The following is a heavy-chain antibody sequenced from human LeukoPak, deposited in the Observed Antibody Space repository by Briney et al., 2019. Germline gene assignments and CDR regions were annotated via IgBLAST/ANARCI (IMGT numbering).Heavy chain of an antibody. J-gene: IGHJ3*02. CDR1: GGTLSSYA. CDR2: MNPNSGNT. D-gene: IGHD2-15*01. Sequence: ASVKVSCKASGGTLSSYAINWVRQATGQGLEWMGWMNPNSGNTGYAQKFQGRVTITRNTSISTAYMELSSLRSEDTAVYYCARGLLTYDAFDIWGQGTMVTVSS. V-gene: IGHV1-8*03. CDR3: ARGLLTYDAFDI.